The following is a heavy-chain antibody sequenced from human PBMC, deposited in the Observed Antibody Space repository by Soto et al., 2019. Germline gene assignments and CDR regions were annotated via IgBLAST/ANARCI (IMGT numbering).Heavy chain of an antibody. V-gene: IGHV1-18*01. Sequence: ASVKVSCEASGYTFTSYGITWVRQAPGQGLEWMGWISAYNGNTNYAQKLQGRVTMTTDTSTSTAYMELSSLRSDDTAVYYCARVPMIVAETRPYNWFDPWGQGTLVTVSS. CDR2: ISAYNGNT. CDR3: ARVPMIVAETRPYNWFDP. D-gene: IGHD3-22*01. J-gene: IGHJ5*02. CDR1: GYTFTSYG.